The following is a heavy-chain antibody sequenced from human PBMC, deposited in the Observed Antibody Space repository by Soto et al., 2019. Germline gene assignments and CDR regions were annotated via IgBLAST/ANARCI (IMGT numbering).Heavy chain of an antibody. CDR2: IIPIFGTA. D-gene: IGHD3-22*01. Sequence: ASVKVSCKASGGTFSSYAISWVRQAPGQGLEWMGGIIPIFGTANYAQKFQGRVTITADESTSTAYMELSILRSEDTAVYYCATPGIDSSGSPFDYWGQGTLVTVSS. J-gene: IGHJ4*02. CDR1: GGTFSSYA. V-gene: IGHV1-69*13. CDR3: ATPGIDSSGSPFDY.